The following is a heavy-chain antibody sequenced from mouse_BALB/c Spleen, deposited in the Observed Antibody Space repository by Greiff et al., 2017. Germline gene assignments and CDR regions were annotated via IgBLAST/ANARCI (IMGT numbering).Heavy chain of an antibody. CDR2: ISSGSSTI. J-gene: IGHJ2*01. CDR3: ARPGYDRSFDY. CDR1: GFTFSSFG. Sequence: EVKVVESGGGLVQPGGSRKLSCAASGFTFSSFGMHWVRQAPEKGLEWVAYISSGSSTIYYADTVKGRFTISRDNPKNTLFLQMTSLRSEDTAMYYCARPGYDRSFDYWGQGTTLTVSS. V-gene: IGHV5-17*02. D-gene: IGHD2-14*01.